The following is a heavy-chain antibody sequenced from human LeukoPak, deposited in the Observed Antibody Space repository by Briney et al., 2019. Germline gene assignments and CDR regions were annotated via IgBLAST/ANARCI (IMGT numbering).Heavy chain of an antibody. V-gene: IGHV1-69*05. Sequence: SVKVSCKASGGTFSSYAISWVRQAPGQGLEWMGGIIPIFGTANYAQKFQGRVTITTDESTSTAYMELSSLRSEDTAVYYCASGGPRVGDHYDILSGYYNPYDCWGQGTLVTVSS. CDR3: ASGGPRVGDHYDILSGYYNPYDC. J-gene: IGHJ4*02. CDR1: GGTFSSYA. D-gene: IGHD3-9*01. CDR2: IIPIFGTA.